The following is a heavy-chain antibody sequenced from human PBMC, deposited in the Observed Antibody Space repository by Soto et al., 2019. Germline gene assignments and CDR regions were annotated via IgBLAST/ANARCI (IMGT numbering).Heavy chain of an antibody. Sequence: QVQLVESGGGVVQPGRSLRLSCAASGFTFSSYAMHWVRQAPGKGLEWVAVISYDGSNKYYADSVKGRLTISRDNSKNTLYLQMNSLRAEDTAVYYCARSIAARPYYYGMDVWGQGTTVTVSS. D-gene: IGHD6-6*01. V-gene: IGHV3-30-3*01. CDR3: ARSIAARPYYYGMDV. CDR2: ISYDGSNK. CDR1: GFTFSSYA. J-gene: IGHJ6*02.